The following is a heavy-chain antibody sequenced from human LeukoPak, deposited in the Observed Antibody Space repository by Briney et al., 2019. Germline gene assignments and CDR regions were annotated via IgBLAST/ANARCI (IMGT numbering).Heavy chain of an antibody. CDR2: ISSSSSYI. D-gene: IGHD1-26*01. Sequence: PGGSLRLSCAASGFTFSSYSMNWVRQAPGKGLEWVSSISSSSSYIYYADSVKGRFTISRDNAKNSLYLQMNSLRAEATAVYYCAEDRNRYSGGFYFDSWGQEPWSPSPQ. CDR1: GFTFSSYS. J-gene: IGHJ4*01. V-gene: IGHV3-21*01. CDR3: AEDRNRYSGGFYFDS.